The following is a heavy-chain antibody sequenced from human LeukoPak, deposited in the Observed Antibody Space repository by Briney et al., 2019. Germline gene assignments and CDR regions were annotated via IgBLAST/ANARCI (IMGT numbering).Heavy chain of an antibody. CDR1: GFTFSSYW. J-gene: IGHJ5*02. D-gene: IGHD6-19*01. V-gene: IGHV3-74*01. Sequence: GGSLRLSCAASGFTFSSYWMHWVRQAPGKGLVWVSRINSDGSSRSYVDSVMGRFTISRDNAKNTLYLQLDSLRAEDTAVYYCARDLEGSSGWYRGRFDPWGQGTLVTVSS. CDR2: INSDGSSR. CDR3: ARDLEGSSGWYRGRFDP.